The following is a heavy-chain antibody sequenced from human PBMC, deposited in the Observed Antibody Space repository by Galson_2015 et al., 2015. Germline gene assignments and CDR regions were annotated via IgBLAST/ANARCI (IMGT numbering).Heavy chain of an antibody. J-gene: IGHJ4*02. D-gene: IGHD1-1*01. CDR1: GFSLSTSAMC. Sequence: PALVKPTQTLTLTCTFSGFSLSTSAMCVSWIRQPPGKALEWLALINGDDDKYYSTSLKTRLTISKDTSTNQVVLTLTNMDPVDTATYYCARIRGWGGPNEIDYWGQGTLVTVSS. CDR2: INGDDDK. CDR3: ARIRGWGGPNEIDY. V-gene: IGHV2-70*01.